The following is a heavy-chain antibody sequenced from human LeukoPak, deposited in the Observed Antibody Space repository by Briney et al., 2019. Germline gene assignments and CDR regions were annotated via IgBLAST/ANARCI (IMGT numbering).Heavy chain of an antibody. CDR3: ARARKHDFWSGSIAVATVNAFDI. Sequence: PSETLSLTCTVSGGSISSYYWSWIRQPPGKGLEWIGYIYYSGSTNYNPSLKSRVTISVDTSKNQFSLKLSSVTAADTAVYYCARARKHDFWSGSIAVATVNAFDIWGQGTMVTVSS. CDR2: IYYSGST. J-gene: IGHJ3*02. D-gene: IGHD3-3*01. CDR1: GGSISSYY. V-gene: IGHV4-59*01.